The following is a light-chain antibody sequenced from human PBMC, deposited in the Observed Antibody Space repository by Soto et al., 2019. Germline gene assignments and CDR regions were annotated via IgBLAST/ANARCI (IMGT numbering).Light chain of an antibody. V-gene: IGKV3-20*01. J-gene: IGKJ1*01. CDR1: QSVSSNY. CDR3: QQYGSSPPT. CDR2: GAS. Sequence: EIVLTQSPGTLSLSPEERATLSCRASQSVSSNYLAWYRRKPGQAPRLIIYGASNRATDIPGRFSGSGSGTDFTLTITRLEPEDFAVYYCQQYGSSPPTFGPGTRVEIK.